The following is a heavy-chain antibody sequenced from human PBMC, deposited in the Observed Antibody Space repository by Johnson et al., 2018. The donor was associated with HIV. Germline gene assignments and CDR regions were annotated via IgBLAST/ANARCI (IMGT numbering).Heavy chain of an antibody. D-gene: IGHD1-26*01. Sequence: VQLVESGGGLVRPGGSLRLSCVASTFTFSGYNMAWIRQAPGKGLEWVAFIRYDGSNKYYADSVKGRFTISRDNSKNTLYLQMNSLRVEDTALYYCASQLGATGAFDIWGQGTMVTVSS. J-gene: IGHJ3*02. CDR1: TFTFSGYN. CDR2: IRYDGSNK. CDR3: ASQLGATGAFDI. V-gene: IGHV3-30*02.